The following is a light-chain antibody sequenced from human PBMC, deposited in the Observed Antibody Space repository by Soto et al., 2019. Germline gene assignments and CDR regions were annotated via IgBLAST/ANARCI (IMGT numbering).Light chain of an antibody. CDR3: QQYGSALRT. Sequence: EIVLTQSPGTLSLSPGERATLSCRASQSVSSSYLAWYQQKPGQAPRLLIYGASSRATGIPDRFSGSGSGTDVTLTISRLEPEDFAVYYCQQYGSALRTFGQGPKVEIK. J-gene: IGKJ1*01. CDR1: QSVSSSY. V-gene: IGKV3-20*01. CDR2: GAS.